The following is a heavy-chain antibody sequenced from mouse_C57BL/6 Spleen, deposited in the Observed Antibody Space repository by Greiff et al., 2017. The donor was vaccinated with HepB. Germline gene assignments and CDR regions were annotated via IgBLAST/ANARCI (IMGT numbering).Heavy chain of an antibody. CDR1: GFTFSDYG. Sequence: EVKVVESGGGLVKPGGSLKLSCAASGFTFSDYGMHWVRQAPEKGLEWVAYISSGSSTIYYADTVKGRFTISRDNAKNTLFLQMTSLRSEDTAMYYCARITTVVGGYFDVWGTGTTVTVSS. J-gene: IGHJ1*03. D-gene: IGHD1-1*01. CDR3: ARITTVVGGYFDV. V-gene: IGHV5-17*01. CDR2: ISSGSSTI.